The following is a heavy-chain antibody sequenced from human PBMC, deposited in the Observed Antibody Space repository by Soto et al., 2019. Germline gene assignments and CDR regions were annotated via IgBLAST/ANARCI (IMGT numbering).Heavy chain of an antibody. CDR3: ARMSVAAGTNWFDP. J-gene: IGHJ5*02. CDR1: GFSLSIYG. D-gene: IGHD6-13*01. CDR2: MWYDGSNT. Sequence: GGSLRLSCAASGFSLSIYGMHWVRQAPGEGLEWVTLMWYDGSNTYYADSVKGRFTISRDNSKNTLYLQMNSLRAEDTAVYYCARMSVAAGTNWFDPWGQGTLVTVSS. V-gene: IGHV3-33*01.